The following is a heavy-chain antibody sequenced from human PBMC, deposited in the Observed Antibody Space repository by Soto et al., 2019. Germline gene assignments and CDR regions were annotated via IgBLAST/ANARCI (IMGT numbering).Heavy chain of an antibody. CDR3: ARDRRLRVAVAGTRHYYGMDV. D-gene: IGHD6-19*01. CDR2: IKQDGSEK. J-gene: IGHJ6*02. CDR1: GLTFSSYW. V-gene: IGHV3-7*03. Sequence: EVQLVESGGGLVQPGGSLRLSCAASGLTFSSYWMSWVRQAPGKGLEWVANIKQDGSEKYYVDSVKGRFTISRDNAKNSLYLQMNNLRAEDTAVYYCARDRRLRVAVAGTRHYYGMDVWGQGTTVTVSS.